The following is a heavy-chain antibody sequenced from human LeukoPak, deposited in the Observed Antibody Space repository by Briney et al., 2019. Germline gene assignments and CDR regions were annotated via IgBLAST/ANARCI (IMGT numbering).Heavy chain of an antibody. CDR1: GFTFSDYY. J-gene: IGHJ4*02. CDR3: ARLREIPVFGVVTKSTSYFDY. D-gene: IGHD3-3*01. V-gene: IGHV3-11*04. Sequence: GGSLRLSCAASGFTFSDYYMSWIRQAPGKGLEWVSYISSSGSTIYYADSVKGRSTISRDNAKNSLYLQMNSLRVDDTGVYYCARLREIPVFGVVTKSTSYFDYWGQGTLVTVSS. CDR2: ISSSGSTI.